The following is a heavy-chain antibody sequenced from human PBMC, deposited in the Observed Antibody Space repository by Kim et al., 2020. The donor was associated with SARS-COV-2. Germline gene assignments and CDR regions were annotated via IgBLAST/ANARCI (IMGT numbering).Heavy chain of an antibody. CDR3: ARESGDVEDTAMPHYYYYYGMDV. CDR1: GFTFSSYG. V-gene: IGHV3-33*01. D-gene: IGHD5-18*01. Sequence: GGSLRLSCAASGFTFSSYGMHWVRQAPGKGLEWVAVIWYDGSNKYYADSVKGRFTISRDNSKNTLYLQMNSLRAEDTAVYYCARESGDVEDTAMPHYYYYYGMDVWGQGTTVTVSS. J-gene: IGHJ6*02. CDR2: IWYDGSNK.